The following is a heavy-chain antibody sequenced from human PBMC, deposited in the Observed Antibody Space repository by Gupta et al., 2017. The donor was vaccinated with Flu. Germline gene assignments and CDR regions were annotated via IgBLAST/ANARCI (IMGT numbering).Heavy chain of an antibody. CDR3: ARFAGGRPRVDCDS. Sequence: QVQLVQSGAEVKKPGASVNVSCKASGYTFTRYYVHWVRQAPGQGLEWVGIINPGDGTTVYAQNFQGRVIMTRDTPTNTVSMKLSSLRSDDTAIYYCARFAGGRPRVDCDSWGQGTRGTVSS. J-gene: IGHJ4*02. CDR2: INPGDGTT. D-gene: IGHD3/OR15-3a*01. V-gene: IGHV1-46*01. CDR1: GYTFTRYY.